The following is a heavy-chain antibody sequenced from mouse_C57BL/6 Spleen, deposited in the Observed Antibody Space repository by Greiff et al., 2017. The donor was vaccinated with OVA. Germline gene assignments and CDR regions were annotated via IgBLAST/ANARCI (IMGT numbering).Heavy chain of an antibody. V-gene: IGHV2-2*01. D-gene: IGHD2-1*01. CDR3: ARNSHYGNYDWYFDV. Sequence: VQLQQSGPGLVQPSQSLSITCTVSGFSLTNYGVHWVRQSPGKGLEWLGVIWSGGSTDYNAAFISRLSISKDNSKSQVFFKMNSLQADDTAIYYCARNSHYGNYDWYFDVWGTGTTVTVYS. CDR1: GFSLTNYG. CDR2: IWSGGST. J-gene: IGHJ1*03.